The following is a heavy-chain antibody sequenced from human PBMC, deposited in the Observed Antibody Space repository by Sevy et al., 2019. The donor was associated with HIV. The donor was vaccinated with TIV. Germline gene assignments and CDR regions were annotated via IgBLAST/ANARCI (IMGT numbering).Heavy chain of an antibody. CDR1: GFTFSNYA. CDR3: ARGGYYYDNAAYYALDS. CDR2: IWSDGAYQ. V-gene: IGHV3-33*01. Sequence: GESLKISCAATGFTFSNYAMHWVRQAPGKGMEWVAIIWSDGAYQYDGDSVKGRFTISRDNSKNTLYLQMNNVRVEDTAVYYCARGGYYYDNAAYYALDSWGQGTLVTVSS. J-gene: IGHJ4*02. D-gene: IGHD3-22*01.